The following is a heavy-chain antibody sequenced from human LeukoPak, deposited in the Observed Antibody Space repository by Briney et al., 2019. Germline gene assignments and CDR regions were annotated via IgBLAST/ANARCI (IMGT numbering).Heavy chain of an antibody. J-gene: IGHJ3*02. D-gene: IGHD3-10*01. CDR2: IYTSGST. CDR1: GGSISSGSYY. V-gene: IGHV4-61*02. Sequence: PSETLSLTCTVSGGSISSGSYYWSWIRQPAGKGLEWIGRIYTSGSTNYNPSLKSRVTISVDTSKNQFSLKLSSVTAADTAVYYCARDRVLRGSGSYYSWDAFDIWGQGTMVTVSS. CDR3: ARDRVLRGSGSYYSWDAFDI.